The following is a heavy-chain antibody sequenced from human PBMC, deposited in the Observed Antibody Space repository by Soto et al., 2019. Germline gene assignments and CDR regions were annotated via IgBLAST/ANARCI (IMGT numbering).Heavy chain of an antibody. CDR2: ISYDGRSK. Sequence: QVQLVESGGGVVQPGRSLRLSCAASGFVFRTYGMYWVRQAPGKGLEWVALISYDGRSKNYADSVKGRFTISRDNSENTLFLHMNSLRLEDRAVYHRANVDTALVFFAKAVWGQGTTV. CDR3: ANVDTALVFFAKAV. J-gene: IGHJ6*02. D-gene: IGHD5-18*01. V-gene: IGHV3-30*18. CDR1: GFVFRTYG.